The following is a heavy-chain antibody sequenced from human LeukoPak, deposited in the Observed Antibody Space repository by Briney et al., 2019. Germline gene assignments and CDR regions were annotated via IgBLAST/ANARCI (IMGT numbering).Heavy chain of an antibody. V-gene: IGHV4-39*01. CDR2: IYYSGST. CDR1: GGSISSSSYY. D-gene: IGHD4-17*01. J-gene: IGHJ5*02. Sequence: SETLSLTCTVSGGSISSSSYYWGWIRQPPGKGLEWIGSIYYSGSTYYNPSLKSRVTISVDTSKNQFSLKLSSVTAADTAVYYCARHDYGDYIDLNWFDPWGQGTLVTVSS. CDR3: ARHDYGDYIDLNWFDP.